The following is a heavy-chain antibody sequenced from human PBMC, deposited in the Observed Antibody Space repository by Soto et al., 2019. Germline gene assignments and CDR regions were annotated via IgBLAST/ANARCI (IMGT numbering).Heavy chain of an antibody. V-gene: IGHV1-18*01. CDR1: GYNLREYG. CDR2: ISGDNVNR. CDR3: GREGQQLAQEQYFQFNGVDV. J-gene: IGHJ6*02. D-gene: IGHD6-13*01. Sequence: QVPLVQSGVEVKKPGASVKVSCTAHGYNLREYGVSWLRQVPGQRFEWMGWISGDNVNRRSSQRFQDRLTMTTDTSTNTASMELRSLRSDDTAVYFCGREGQQLAQEQYFQFNGVDVWGQGTSVTVSS.